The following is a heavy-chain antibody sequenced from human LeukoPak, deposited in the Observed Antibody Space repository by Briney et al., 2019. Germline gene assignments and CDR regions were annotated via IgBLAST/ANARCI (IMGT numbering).Heavy chain of an antibody. D-gene: IGHD3-10*01. CDR2: IIPIFGTA. V-gene: IGHV1-69*06. CDR3: ARTSVPAYYYGSGSNNWFDP. J-gene: IGHJ5*02. CDR1: GGTFSSYA. Sequence: ASVKVSCKASGGTFSSYASSWVRQAPGQGLEWMGRIIPIFGTANYAQKFQGRVTITADKSTITAYMELSSLRSEDTAVYYCARTSVPAYYYGSGSNNWFDPWGQGTLVTVSS.